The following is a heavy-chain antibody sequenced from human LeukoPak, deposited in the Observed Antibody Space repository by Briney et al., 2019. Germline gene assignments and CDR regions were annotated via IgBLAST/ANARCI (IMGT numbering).Heavy chain of an antibody. CDR2: INSDGSST. V-gene: IGHV3-74*01. CDR1: GFTFSSYW. D-gene: IGHD4-17*01. J-gene: IGHJ4*02. Sequence: GGSQRLSCAASGFTFSSYWMHWVRQAPGKGLVWVSRINSDGSSTSYADSVKGRFTISRDNAKNTLYLQMNSLRAEDTAVYYCARDYGDYAYFDYWGQGTLVTVSS. CDR3: ARDYGDYAYFDY.